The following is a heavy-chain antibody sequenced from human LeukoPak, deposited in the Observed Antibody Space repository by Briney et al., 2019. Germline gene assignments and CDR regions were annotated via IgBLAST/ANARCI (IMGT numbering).Heavy chain of an antibody. CDR2: IYYSGST. Sequence: SETLSLTCAVSGGSISSGGYYWSWIRQHPGKGLEWIGYIYYSGSTYSNPSLKSRLTISVDTSKNQFSLKLTSVTAADTAVYYCARSPYSSSWYWFDPWGQGTLVTVSS. CDR3: ARSPYSSSWYWFDP. CDR1: GGSISSGGYY. J-gene: IGHJ5*02. D-gene: IGHD6-13*01. V-gene: IGHV4-31*11.